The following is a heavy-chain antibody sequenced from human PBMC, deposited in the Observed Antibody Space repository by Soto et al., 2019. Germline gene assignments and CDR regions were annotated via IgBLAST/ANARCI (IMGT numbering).Heavy chain of an antibody. V-gene: IGHV4-59*01. Sequence: QVQLQESGPGLVKPSETLSLTCTVSGGSISSYYWSWIRQPPGKGLEWIGYMYYSGTTNYNPSLRGRVTRSVDTSRNQFSLKLSSVTAADTAVYYCARRKGATMRRGHFDYWGQGTLVTVSS. J-gene: IGHJ4*02. CDR2: MYYSGTT. CDR1: GGSISSYY. CDR3: ARRKGATMRRGHFDY. D-gene: IGHD5-12*01.